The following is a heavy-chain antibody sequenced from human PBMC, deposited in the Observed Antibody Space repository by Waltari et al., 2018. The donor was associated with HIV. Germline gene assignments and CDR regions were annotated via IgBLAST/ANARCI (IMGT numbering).Heavy chain of an antibody. V-gene: IGHV1-8*01. CDR3: GRVGWVEDWYFDL. D-gene: IGHD2-15*01. CDR1: GYTFTSYD. J-gene: IGHJ2*01. Sequence: QVQLVQSGAEVKKPGASVKVSCKASGYTFTSYDINWVRQATGQGLEWMGWRNPKGGNTGYAQKFQGRVTMTRNTSRGTAYMELSSLGSEDAAVYYCGRVGWVEDWYFDLWGRDTLVTVSS. CDR2: RNPKGGNT.